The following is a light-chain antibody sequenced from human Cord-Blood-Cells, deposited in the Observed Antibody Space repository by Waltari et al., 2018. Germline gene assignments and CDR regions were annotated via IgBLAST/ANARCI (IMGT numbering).Light chain of an antibody. V-gene: IGLV2-23*01. CDR2: EGS. CDR3: CSYAGSSSYWV. Sequence: QSALTQPASVSGSPGQSITISCTGTSSDVGSYNLVSSYQQHPGKAPKLMIYEGSKRPSGVSNRFSGSKSGNTASLTGSGLQAEDEAYYYCCSYAGSSSYWVFGGGTKLTVL. CDR1: SSDVGSYNL. J-gene: IGLJ3*02.